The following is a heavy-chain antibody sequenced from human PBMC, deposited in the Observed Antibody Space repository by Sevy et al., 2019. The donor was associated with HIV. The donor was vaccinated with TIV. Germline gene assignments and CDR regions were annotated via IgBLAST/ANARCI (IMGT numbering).Heavy chain of an antibody. CDR2: ISWDGGST. Sequence: GESLKISCAASGFTFDDYTMHWVRQVPGKGLEWVSLISWDGGSTYYADFVKGRFTISRDNSKNSLYLEMNSLRTEDTALYYCAKDIGLGRGGYFDYWGQGTLVTVSS. CDR3: AKDIGLGRGGYFDY. CDR1: GFTFDDYT. D-gene: IGHD7-27*01. V-gene: IGHV3-43*01. J-gene: IGHJ4*02.